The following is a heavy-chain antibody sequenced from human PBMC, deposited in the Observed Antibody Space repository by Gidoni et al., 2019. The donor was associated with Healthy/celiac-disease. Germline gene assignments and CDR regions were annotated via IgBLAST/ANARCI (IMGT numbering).Heavy chain of an antibody. D-gene: IGHD6-6*01. J-gene: IGHJ5*02. Sequence: EVQLVESGGVVVQPGGSMRLSCAASGFTFDDYAMHCVRQAPGKGLEWVSLISWDSGSTYYADSVKGRFTISRDNSKNSLYLQMNSLRAEDTALYYCAKEYSSSSGFDPWGQGTLVTVSS. V-gene: IGHV3-43D*03. CDR3: AKEYSSSSGFDP. CDR2: ISWDSGST. CDR1: GFTFDDYA.